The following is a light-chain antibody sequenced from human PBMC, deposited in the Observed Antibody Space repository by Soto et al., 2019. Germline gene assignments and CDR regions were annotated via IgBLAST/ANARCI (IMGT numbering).Light chain of an antibody. CDR2: SAS. CDR1: QSVGSN. Sequence: EIVMTQSPATLSVSPGERATLSCRASQSVGSNLAWYQRKPGQAPRLLTYSASTRATDVPARFSGSGSGTEFTLTISSLQSEDFAFYFCQQYDNWLTFGGGTKVEIK. V-gene: IGKV3-15*01. CDR3: QQYDNWLT. J-gene: IGKJ4*01.